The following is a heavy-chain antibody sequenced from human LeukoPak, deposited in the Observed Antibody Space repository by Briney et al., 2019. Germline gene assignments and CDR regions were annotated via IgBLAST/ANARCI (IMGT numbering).Heavy chain of an antibody. CDR2: ISWNSGSI. CDR1: GFTFDDYA. J-gene: IGHJ1*01. D-gene: IGHD2-21*02. Sequence: GRSLRLSCAASGFTFDDYAMHWVRHAPGKGLEWVSGISWNSGSIVYADSVKGRFTISRDNAKNSLYLQMNSLRAEDTALYYCAKGCGGDYDCFQHWGQGTLVTVSS. V-gene: IGHV3-9*01. CDR3: AKGCGGDYDCFQH.